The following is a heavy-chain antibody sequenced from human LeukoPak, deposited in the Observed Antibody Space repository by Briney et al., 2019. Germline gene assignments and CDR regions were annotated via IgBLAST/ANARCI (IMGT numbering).Heavy chain of an antibody. V-gene: IGHV1-46*01. Sequence: GASVKVSCKASGYTFTRYYIHWVRQAPGQGLEWMGIINPSGGSTSYAQKFQGRVTMTRDTSTSTVYMGLSSLRSEDTAVYYCARESGSGGYFDYWGQGTLVTVSS. D-gene: IGHD3-10*01. J-gene: IGHJ4*02. CDR3: ARESGSGGYFDY. CDR1: GYTFTRYY. CDR2: INPSGGST.